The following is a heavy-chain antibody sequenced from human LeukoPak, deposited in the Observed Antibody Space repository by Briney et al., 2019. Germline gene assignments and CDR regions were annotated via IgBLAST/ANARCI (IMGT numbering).Heavy chain of an antibody. V-gene: IGHV3-7*03. J-gene: IGHJ4*02. CDR2: INQDGTKR. CDR3: ARDGDYDYIWGSYRFED. CDR1: GFTFSGYW. Sequence: GGSLRLSCAASGFTFSGYWMNWVRQAPGKRLEWVANINQDGTKRNYLDSVRGRFTISGDNAENSVYLQMNRLRAEDTAVYYCARDGDYDYIWGSYRFEDWGQGILVTVSS. D-gene: IGHD3-16*02.